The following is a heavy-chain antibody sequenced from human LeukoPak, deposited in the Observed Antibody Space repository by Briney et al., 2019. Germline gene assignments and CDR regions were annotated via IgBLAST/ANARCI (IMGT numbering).Heavy chain of an antibody. J-gene: IGHJ3*02. Sequence: GGSLRLSCAASGLTFSSYGMHWVRQAPGKGLEWVAVIWYDGSNKYYADSVKGRFTIFRDNSKNTLYLQMNSLRAEDTAVYYCARALGASDAFDIWGQGTMVTVSS. CDR3: ARALGASDAFDI. D-gene: IGHD1-26*01. CDR1: GLTFSSYG. CDR2: IWYDGSNK. V-gene: IGHV3-33*01.